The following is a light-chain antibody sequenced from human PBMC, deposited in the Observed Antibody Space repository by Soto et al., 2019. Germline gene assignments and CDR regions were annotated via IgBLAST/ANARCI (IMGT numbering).Light chain of an antibody. CDR2: AAS. J-gene: IGKJ1*01. CDR1: QSVSSW. V-gene: IGKV1-5*01. CDR3: LQNYNYPWT. Sequence: DIQMTQSPSTLSASVGDTVTVTCRASQSVSSWLAWYQQKPGKAPKLLIYAASSLQSGVPSRFSGSGSGTQFTLTISSLQPEDVATYYCLQNYNYPWTFGQGTKVDI.